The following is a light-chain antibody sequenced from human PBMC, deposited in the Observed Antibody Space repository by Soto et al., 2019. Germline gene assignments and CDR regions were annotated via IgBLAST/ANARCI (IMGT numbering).Light chain of an antibody. V-gene: IGKV3-20*01. CDR3: HQSGYGRDA. Sequence: EIVLTQSPGTMSLSPGERATLSCRASQTVASNYFAWYQQRPGQAPRHLIYGASRRATGIPDRFSGSGSGTDFILTISRMEPEDFAVYYCHQSGYGRDALGQGKRLETK. J-gene: IGKJ5*01. CDR2: GAS. CDR1: QTVASNY.